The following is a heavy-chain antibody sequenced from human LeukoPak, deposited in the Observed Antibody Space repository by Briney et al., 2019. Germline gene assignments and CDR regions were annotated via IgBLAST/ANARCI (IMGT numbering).Heavy chain of an antibody. D-gene: IGHD2-8*01. Sequence: PGGSLTLSCAASGFTFSSYAMTWVRQAPGKGLEWVSTISSGGGFTYYADSVKGRFTISRDSSKNTLCLQMNSLRAEDTAVYYCAKDLRIRAGVPDYWGQGTLVTVSS. J-gene: IGHJ4*02. CDR1: GFTFSSYA. V-gene: IGHV3-23*01. CDR2: ISSGGGFT. CDR3: AKDLRIRAGVPDY.